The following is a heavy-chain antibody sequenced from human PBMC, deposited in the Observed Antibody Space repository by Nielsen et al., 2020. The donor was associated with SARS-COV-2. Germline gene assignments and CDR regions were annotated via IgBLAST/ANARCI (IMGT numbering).Heavy chain of an antibody. V-gene: IGHV2-5*02. CDR3: ARTRLRPYYYGMDV. CDR2: IYWDDDK. Sequence: WIRQPPGKALEWLALIYWDDDKRYSPSLKSRLTITKDTSKNQVVLTMTNMDPVDTATYYCARTRLRPYYYGMDVWGQGTTVTVSS. D-gene: IGHD3-16*01. J-gene: IGHJ6*02.